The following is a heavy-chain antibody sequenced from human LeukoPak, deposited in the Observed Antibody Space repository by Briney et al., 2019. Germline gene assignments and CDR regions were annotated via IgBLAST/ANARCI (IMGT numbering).Heavy chain of an antibody. V-gene: IGHV3-21*01. Sequence: GGSLRLSCAASGFAVSSNHMNWVRQAPGKGLEWVSSISSSSSYIYYADSVKGRFTISRDNAKNSLYLQMNSLRAEDTAVYYCARDNSGGLDIWGQGTMVTVSS. CDR2: ISSSSSYI. CDR1: GFAVSSNH. D-gene: IGHD6-25*01. J-gene: IGHJ3*02. CDR3: ARDNSGGLDI.